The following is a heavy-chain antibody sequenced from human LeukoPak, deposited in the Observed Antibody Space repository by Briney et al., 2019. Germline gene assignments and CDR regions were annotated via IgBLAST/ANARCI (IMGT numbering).Heavy chain of an antibody. CDR3: AREEIFGVVIDP. CDR2: IYYSGST. V-gene: IGHV4-30-4*08. Sequence: KASETLSLTCTVSGGSISSGDYYWSWIRQPPGKGLEWIGYIYYSGSTYYNLSLKSRVTISVDTSKNQFSLKLSSVTAADTAVYYCAREEIFGVVIDPWGQGTLVTVSS. D-gene: IGHD3-3*01. J-gene: IGHJ5*02. CDR1: GGSISSGDYY.